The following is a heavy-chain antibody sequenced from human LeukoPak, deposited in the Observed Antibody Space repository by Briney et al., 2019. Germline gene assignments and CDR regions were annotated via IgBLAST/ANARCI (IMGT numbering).Heavy chain of an antibody. V-gene: IGHV3-53*01. CDR1: GFTFSSYE. Sequence: GGSLRLSCAASGFTFSSYEMNWVRQAPGKGLEWVSVIYSGGSTYYADSVKGRFTISRDNSKNTMYLQMSTLRAEDTAVYFCAREGPTTAFDYWGQGTLVTVSS. CDR3: AREGPTTAFDY. CDR2: IYSGGST. D-gene: IGHD1-26*01. J-gene: IGHJ4*02.